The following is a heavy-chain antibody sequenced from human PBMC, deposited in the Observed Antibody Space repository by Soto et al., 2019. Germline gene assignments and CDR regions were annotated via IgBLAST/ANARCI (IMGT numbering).Heavy chain of an antibody. CDR3: VRRLALFDI. CDR2: ISSGDSYI. D-gene: IGHD3-9*01. CDR1: GFTFSNYK. J-gene: IGHJ4*02. V-gene: IGHV3-21*04. Sequence: GGSLRLSCAASGFTFSNYKMNWVRQAPGKGLEWISAISSGDSYIYYADSVKGRFTISRDDAKNSLYLQMDRLSGEDTAVYYCVRRLALFDIWGQGTLVTVSS.